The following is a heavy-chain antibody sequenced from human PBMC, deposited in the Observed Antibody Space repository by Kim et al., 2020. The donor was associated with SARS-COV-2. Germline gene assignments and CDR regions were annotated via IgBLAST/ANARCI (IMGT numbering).Heavy chain of an antibody. V-gene: IGHV3-30*18. D-gene: IGHD1-26*01. J-gene: IGHJ6*02. CDR2: ISYDGSNK. CDR1: GFTFSSYG. Sequence: GGSLRLSCAASGFTFSSYGMHWVRQAPGKGLEWVAVISYDGSNKYYADSVKGRFTISRDNSKNTLYLQMNSLRAEDTAVYYCAKDHRYSGRDYYYGMDVWGQGTTVTVSS. CDR3: AKDHRYSGRDYYYGMDV.